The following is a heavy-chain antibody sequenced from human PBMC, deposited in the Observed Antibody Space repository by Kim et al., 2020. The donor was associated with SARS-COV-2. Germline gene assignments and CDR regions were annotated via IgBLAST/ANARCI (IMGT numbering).Heavy chain of an antibody. J-gene: IGHJ6*02. CDR1: GYTFTSYG. CDR3: ARDGVGKGQWLVWDYYGMDV. Sequence: ASVKVSCKASGYTFTSYGISWVRQAPGQGLEWMGWISAYNGNTNYAQKLQGRVTMTTDTSTSTAYMELRSLRSDDTAVYYCARDGVGKGQWLVWDYYGMDVWGQGTTVTVSS. CDR2: ISAYNGNT. D-gene: IGHD6-19*01. V-gene: IGHV1-18*01.